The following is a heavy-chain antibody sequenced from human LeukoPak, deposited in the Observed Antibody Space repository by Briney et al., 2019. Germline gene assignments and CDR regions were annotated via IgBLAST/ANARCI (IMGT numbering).Heavy chain of an antibody. Sequence: SETLSLTCTVSGYSISSGYYWGWIRQPPGKGLEWIGSIYHSGSTYYNPSLKSRVTISVDTSKNQFSLKLSSVTAADTAVYYCARDSDGFDYWGQGTLVTVSS. J-gene: IGHJ4*02. CDR3: ARDSDGFDY. V-gene: IGHV4-38-2*02. D-gene: IGHD4-17*01. CDR2: IYHSGST. CDR1: GYSISSGYY.